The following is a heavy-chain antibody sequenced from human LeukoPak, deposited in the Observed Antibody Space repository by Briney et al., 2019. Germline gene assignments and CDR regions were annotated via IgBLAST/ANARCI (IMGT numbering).Heavy chain of an antibody. J-gene: IGHJ4*02. V-gene: IGHV3-48*04. CDR3: ARTPDYSYFDY. CDR1: GFTVSSNY. Sequence: GGSLRLSCAASGFTVSSNYMNWVRQAPGKGLEWVSYISSSSSTIYYADSVKGRFTISRDNAKNSLYLQMYSLRAEDMAVYYCARTPDYSYFDYWGQGTLVTVSS. D-gene: IGHD4-11*01. CDR2: ISSSSSTI.